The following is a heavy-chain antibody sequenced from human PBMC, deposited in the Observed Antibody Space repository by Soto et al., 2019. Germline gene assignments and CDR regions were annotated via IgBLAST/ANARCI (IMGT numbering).Heavy chain of an antibody. J-gene: IGHJ4*02. Sequence: GGSLRLSCAASGFTFSSYAMSWVRQAPGKGLEWVSAISGSGGSTYYADSVKGRFTISRDNSKNTLYLQMNSLRAEDTAVYYCAKDQNYYGSGGDYFDYWGQGTLVTVSS. CDR2: ISGSGGST. D-gene: IGHD3-10*01. CDR3: AKDQNYYGSGGDYFDY. V-gene: IGHV3-23*01. CDR1: GFTFSSYA.